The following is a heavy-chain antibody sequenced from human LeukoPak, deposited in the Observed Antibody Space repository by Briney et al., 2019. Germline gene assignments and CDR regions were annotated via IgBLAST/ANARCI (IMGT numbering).Heavy chain of an antibody. CDR3: ASGLWFGELYLDP. CDR1: GYTFTSYY. CDR2: INPSGGST. J-gene: IGHJ5*02. Sequence: ASVKVSCKASGYTFTSYYMHWVRQAPGQGLEWMGIINPSGGSTSYAQKFQGRVTMTRDTSTSTVYMELSSLRSEDAAVYYCASGLWFGELYLDPWGQGTLVTVSS. V-gene: IGHV1-46*01. D-gene: IGHD3-10*01.